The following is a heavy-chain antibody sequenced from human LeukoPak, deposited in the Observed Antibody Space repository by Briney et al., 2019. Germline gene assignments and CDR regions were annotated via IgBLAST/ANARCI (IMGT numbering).Heavy chain of an antibody. Sequence: GRSLRLSCAASGFTFDDYAMHWVREAPGKGLEWVSGISWNGGSIGYADSVKGRFTISRDNAKNSLYLQMNSLRAEDTALYYCAKSLRGYYLDAFDIWGQGTMVTVSS. CDR3: AKSLRGYYLDAFDI. J-gene: IGHJ3*02. V-gene: IGHV3-9*01. CDR2: ISWNGGSI. D-gene: IGHD3-3*01. CDR1: GFTFDDYA.